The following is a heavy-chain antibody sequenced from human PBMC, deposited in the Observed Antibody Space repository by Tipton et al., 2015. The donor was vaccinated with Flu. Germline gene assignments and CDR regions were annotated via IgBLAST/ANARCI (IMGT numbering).Heavy chain of an antibody. CDR3: ARGSGAGNYYTSYYYDY. CDR2: VESSGRT. D-gene: IGHD3-10*01. J-gene: IGHJ4*02. CDR1: GGSISSGSYY. V-gene: IGHV4-61*02. Sequence: TLSLTCTVSGGSISSGSYYWSWIRQPAGKGLEWIGRVESSGRTLYNPSLRGRVSISIDTSRHRFSLELSSVTAADTALYFCARGSGAGNYYTSYYYDYWGQGTLVTVSS.